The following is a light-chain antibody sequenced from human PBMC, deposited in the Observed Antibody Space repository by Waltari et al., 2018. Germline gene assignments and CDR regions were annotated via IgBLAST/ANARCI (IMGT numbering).Light chain of an antibody. CDR3: CSYAGGSSYV. Sequence: QSALTQPASVSGSPGQAITISCTGTSSDVGRNQFVSWYQQHPGKVPKLMIFEGSERPSGVSDRFSGSKSGNTASLTISGLQAEDEADYYCCSYAGGSSYVFGSGTKVTVL. V-gene: IGLV2-23*01. CDR1: SSDVGRNQF. CDR2: EGS. J-gene: IGLJ1*01.